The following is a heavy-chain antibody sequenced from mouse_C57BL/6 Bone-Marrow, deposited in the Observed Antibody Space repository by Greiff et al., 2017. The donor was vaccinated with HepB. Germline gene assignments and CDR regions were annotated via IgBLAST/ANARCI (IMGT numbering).Heavy chain of an antibody. D-gene: IGHD2-4*01. V-gene: IGHV3-1*01. CDR2: ISYSGST. CDR1: GYSITSGYD. Sequence: EVQLVESGPGMVKPSQSLSLTCTVTGYSITSGYDWHWIRHFPGNKLEWMGYISYSGSTNYNPSLKSRISITHDTSKNHFFLKLNSVTTEDTATYYCARRGYDYDEYFDVWGTGTTVTVSS. J-gene: IGHJ1*03. CDR3: ARRGYDYDEYFDV.